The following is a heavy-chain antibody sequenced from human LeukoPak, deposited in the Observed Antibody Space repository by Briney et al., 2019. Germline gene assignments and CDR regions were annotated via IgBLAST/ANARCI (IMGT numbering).Heavy chain of an antibody. CDR2: ISGSGGST. Sequence: GGSLRLSCAASGFTFSIYDMSWVRQAPGKGLEWVSGISGSGGSTYYTDSVKGRFTISRDNSKNTLYLQMNSLRAVDTAEYYCAKEYGFDYWGQGTLVTVSS. J-gene: IGHJ4*02. CDR1: GFTFSIYD. D-gene: IGHD2-8*01. V-gene: IGHV3-23*01. CDR3: AKEYGFDY.